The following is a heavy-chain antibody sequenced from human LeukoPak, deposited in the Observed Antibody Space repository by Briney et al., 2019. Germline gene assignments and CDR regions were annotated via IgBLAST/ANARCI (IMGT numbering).Heavy chain of an antibody. J-gene: IGHJ4*02. V-gene: IGHV4-34*01. CDR2: INHSGST. D-gene: IGHD5-18*01. Sequence: KPSETLSLTCAVYGGSFSGYYWSWIRQPPGKGLEWIGEINHSGSTNYNPSLKSRVTISVDTSKNQFSLKLSSVTAADTAVYYCARRGGTWIQLWFGDYYFDYWGQGTLVTVSS. CDR1: GGSFSGYY. CDR3: ARRGGTWIQLWFGDYYFDY.